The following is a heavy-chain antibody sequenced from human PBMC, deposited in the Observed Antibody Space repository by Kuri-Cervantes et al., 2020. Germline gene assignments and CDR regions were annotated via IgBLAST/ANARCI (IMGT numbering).Heavy chain of an antibody. J-gene: IGHJ5*02. CDR1: GGSISSSSYY. Sequence: SETLSLTYTVSGGSISSSSYYWGWIRQPQGKGLEWIGSIFYTGSAHYNPSLESRVTISVDTSKNQFSLKLTSVTAADTAVYYCARDSTGWYNWFDPWGQGTLVTVSS. V-gene: IGHV4-39*07. D-gene: IGHD6-19*01. CDR3: ARDSTGWYNWFDP. CDR2: IFYTGSA.